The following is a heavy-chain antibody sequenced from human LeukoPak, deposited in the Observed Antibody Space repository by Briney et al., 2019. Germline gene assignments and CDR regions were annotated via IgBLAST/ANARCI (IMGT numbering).Heavy chain of an antibody. J-gene: IGHJ6*03. CDR3: ARDVPTMVRGVHYMDV. Sequence: SETLSLTCTVSGGSISSGSYYWSWIRQPAGKGLEWIGRIYTSGSTNYNPSLKSRVTISVDTSKNQFSLKLSSVTAADTAVYYCARDVPTMVRGVHYMDVWGKGTTVTISS. D-gene: IGHD3-10*01. V-gene: IGHV4-61*02. CDR1: GGSISSGSYY. CDR2: IYTSGST.